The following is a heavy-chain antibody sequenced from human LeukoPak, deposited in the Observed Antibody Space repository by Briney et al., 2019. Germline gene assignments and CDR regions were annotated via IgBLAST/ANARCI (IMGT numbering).Heavy chain of an antibody. CDR1: GFTFGDYA. J-gene: IGHJ4*02. V-gene: IGHV3-23*01. D-gene: IGHD1-14*01. CDR3: AKATGYLL. Sequence: PGGSLRLSCTASGFTFGDYAMSWVRQAPGKGLEWVSTIGNSGGSTYYADSVKGRFTIARDDSENTLFLQMNSLRAEDTAVYYCAKATGYLLWGQGTLVTVSS. CDR2: IGNSGGST.